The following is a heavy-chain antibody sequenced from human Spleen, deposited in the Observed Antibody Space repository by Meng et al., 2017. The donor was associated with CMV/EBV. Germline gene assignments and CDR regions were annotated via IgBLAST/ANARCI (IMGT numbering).Heavy chain of an antibody. CDR1: GGSISSYY. V-gene: IGHV4-59*01. J-gene: IGHJ2*01. D-gene: IGHD3-3*01. Sequence: SETLSLTCTVSGGSISSYYWSWIRQPPGKGLEWIGYIYYSGSTNYNPSLKSRVTISVDTSKNQFSLKLSSVTAADTAVYYCARGTTSSPSYDKSRWYFDLWGRGTLVTVSS. CDR3: ARGTTSSPSYDKSRWYFDL. CDR2: IYYSGST.